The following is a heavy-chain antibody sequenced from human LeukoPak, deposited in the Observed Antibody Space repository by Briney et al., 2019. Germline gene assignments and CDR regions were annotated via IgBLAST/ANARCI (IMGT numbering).Heavy chain of an antibody. D-gene: IGHD3-22*01. CDR2: VSAYNGNT. CDR3: ARMYYYDSVFDS. CDR1: GYTFTSYG. J-gene: IGHJ4*02. Sequence: ASVKVSCKASGYTFTSYGISWVRQAPGQGLEWMGWVSAYNGNTNYVQKFQGRVTMTTDTSTSTAYMELRSLRSAGTAVYYCARMYYYDSVFDSWGQGTLVTVSS. V-gene: IGHV1-18*01.